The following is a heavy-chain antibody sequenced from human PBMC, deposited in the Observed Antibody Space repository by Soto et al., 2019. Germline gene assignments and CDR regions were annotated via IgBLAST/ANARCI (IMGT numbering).Heavy chain of an antibody. J-gene: IGHJ6*02. CDR3: ARDGADILTGYYYYYGMDV. CDR1: GFTFSSYS. D-gene: IGHD3-9*01. CDR2: ISSSSSYI. V-gene: IGHV3-21*01. Sequence: GGSLRLSCAASGFTFSSYSMNWVRQAPGKGLEWVSSISSSSSYIYYADSVKGRFTIPRDNAKNSLYLQMNSLRAEDTAVYYCARDGADILTGYYYYYGMDVWGQGTTVTVSS.